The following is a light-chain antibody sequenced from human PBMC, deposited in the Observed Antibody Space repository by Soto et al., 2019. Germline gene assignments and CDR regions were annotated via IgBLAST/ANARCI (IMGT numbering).Light chain of an antibody. V-gene: IGLV2-8*01. J-gene: IGLJ3*02. CDR3: SSYAGSNNLV. Sequence: QSALTQPPSASGSPGQSVPISCTGTTSDVGGYNYVSWYQQHPGKAPKLMMYEVSKRPSGVPDRLSGSKSGNTASLTVSWLQAEDEADYYCSSYAGSNNLVFGGGTKLPVL. CDR1: TSDVGGYNY. CDR2: EVS.